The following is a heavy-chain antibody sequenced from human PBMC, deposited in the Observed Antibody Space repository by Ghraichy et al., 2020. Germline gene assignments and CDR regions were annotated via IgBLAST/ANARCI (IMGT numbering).Heavy chain of an antibody. CDR1: GFTSSSYW. V-gene: IGHV3-74*01. Sequence: GGSLRLSCAASGFTSSSYWMHWVRQAPGKGLVWVSRINSDGSSTSYADSVKGRFTISRDNAKNTLYLQMNSLRAEDTAVYYCARGVITFGGATDYWGQGTLVTVSS. J-gene: IGHJ4*02. CDR3: ARGVITFGGATDY. CDR2: INSDGSST. D-gene: IGHD3-16*01.